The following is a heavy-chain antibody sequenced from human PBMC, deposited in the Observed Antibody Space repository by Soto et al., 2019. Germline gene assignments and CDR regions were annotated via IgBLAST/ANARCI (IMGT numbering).Heavy chain of an antibody. Sequence: GGSLRLSCAASGFTFSSYSMNWVRQAPGKGLEWVSYISSSSSTIYYADSVKGRFTISRDNAKNSLYLQMNSLRAEDTAVYYCAREAARPWKTSNWFDPWGQGTLVTVSS. CDR2: ISSSSSTI. J-gene: IGHJ5*02. D-gene: IGHD6-6*01. V-gene: IGHV3-48*01. CDR1: GFTFSSYS. CDR3: AREAARPWKTSNWFDP.